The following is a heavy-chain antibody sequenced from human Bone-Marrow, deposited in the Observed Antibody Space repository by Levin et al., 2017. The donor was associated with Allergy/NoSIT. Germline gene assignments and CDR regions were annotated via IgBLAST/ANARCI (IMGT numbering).Heavy chain of an antibody. D-gene: IGHD6-19*01. Sequence: GESLKISCKASGYGFTNYWIGWVRQIPGKGLEWMGIIYPGDSDTRYGPSFQGQVTISGDRSITTAYLQWSSLKASDTAMYYCARQSEHSGGIGDAFDIWGQGTMVTVSS. CDR1: GYGFTNYW. V-gene: IGHV5-51*01. CDR3: ARQSEHSGGIGDAFDI. J-gene: IGHJ3*02. CDR2: IYPGDSDT.